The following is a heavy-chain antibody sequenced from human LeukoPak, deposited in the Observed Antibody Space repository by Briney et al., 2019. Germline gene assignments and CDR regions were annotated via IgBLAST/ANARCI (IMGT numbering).Heavy chain of an antibody. D-gene: IGHD7-27*01. Sequence: GGSLRLSCAASGFTFSSYWMHWVRQAPGKGLVWVSRINSGGSGTSYADSVEGRFTISRDNAKNTLYLQMNSLKGEDTAVYYCATSLGPLAEYWGRGTLVTVSS. CDR1: GFTFSSYW. CDR2: INSGGSGT. CDR3: ATSLGPLAEY. J-gene: IGHJ4*02. V-gene: IGHV3-74*01.